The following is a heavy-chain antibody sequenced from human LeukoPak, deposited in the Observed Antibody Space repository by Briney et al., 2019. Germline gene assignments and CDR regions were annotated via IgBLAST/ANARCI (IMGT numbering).Heavy chain of an antibody. J-gene: IGHJ4*02. CDR2: IYTSGST. V-gene: IGHV4-4*07. D-gene: IGHD6-19*01. CDR1: GDSISSYY. Sequence: SETLSLTCTVSGDSISSYYWSWIRQPAGKGLEWIGRIYTSGSTNYNPSLKSRVTMSVDTCKNQFSLKLSSVTAADTAVYYCARDSAVAGGEDYWGQGTLVTVSS. CDR3: ARDSAVAGGEDY.